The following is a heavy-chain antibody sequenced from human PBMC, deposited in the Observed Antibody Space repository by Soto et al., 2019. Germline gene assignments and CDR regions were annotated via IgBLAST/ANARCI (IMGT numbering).Heavy chain of an antibody. CDR1: GYTFTSYG. V-gene: IGHV1-18*01. Sequence: ASEKVSYKASGYTFTSYGISWERQAPGQGLEWMGWISAYNGNTNYAQKLQDRVTMTTDTSTSTACMELRSLRSDDTAVYYCARQAGDEYYFDYWGQGTLVTVSS. D-gene: IGHD7-27*01. CDR3: ARQAGDEYYFDY. J-gene: IGHJ4*02. CDR2: ISAYNGNT.